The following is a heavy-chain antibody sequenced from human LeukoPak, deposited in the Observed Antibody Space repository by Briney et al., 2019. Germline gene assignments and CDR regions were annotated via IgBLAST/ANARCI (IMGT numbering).Heavy chain of an antibody. J-gene: IGHJ5*02. Sequence: SSETLSLTCTVSGGSISSYYWSWIRQPPGKGLEWIGYIYYSGSTNYNPSLKSRVTISVDTSKNQFSLKLNSVTAADTAVYYCARTTVDCSSTSCYQYWFDPWGQGTLVTVSS. V-gene: IGHV4-59*01. D-gene: IGHD2-2*01. CDR2: IYYSGST. CDR1: GGSISSYY. CDR3: ARTTVDCSSTSCYQYWFDP.